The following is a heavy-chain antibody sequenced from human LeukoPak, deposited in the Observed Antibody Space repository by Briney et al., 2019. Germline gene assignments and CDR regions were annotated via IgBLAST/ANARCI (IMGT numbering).Heavy chain of an antibody. CDR3: AKRNYGDVDY. CDR1: GGSITQTNY. CDR2: VNLQGST. V-gene: IGHV4-4*02. Sequence: SETLSLTCGVSGGSITQTNYWTWVRQPPGKGLEWIGEVNLQGSTNYNPSLMGRVAISVDKSENHVSLQLTSVTAADTAVYYCAKRNYGDVDYWGQGTLVTVSS. J-gene: IGHJ4*02. D-gene: IGHD4-17*01.